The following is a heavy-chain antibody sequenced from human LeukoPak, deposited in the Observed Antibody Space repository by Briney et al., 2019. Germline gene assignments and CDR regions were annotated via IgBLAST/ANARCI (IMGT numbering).Heavy chain of an antibody. V-gene: IGHV3-66*01. Sequence: GGSLRLSCAASGFTVSSNYMSWVRQAPGKGLEWVSVIYSGGSTYYADSVKGRFTISRDNSKNTLYLQMNSLRAEDTAVYYCAKDRTWEEYYFDYWGQGTLVTVSS. CDR2: IYSGGST. D-gene: IGHD1-26*01. CDR3: AKDRTWEEYYFDY. J-gene: IGHJ4*02. CDR1: GFTVSSNY.